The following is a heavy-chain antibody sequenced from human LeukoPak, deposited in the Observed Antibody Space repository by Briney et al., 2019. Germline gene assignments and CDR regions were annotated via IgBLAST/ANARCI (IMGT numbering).Heavy chain of an antibody. CDR2: ISGGAAGT. V-gene: IGHV3-23*01. D-gene: IGHD6-19*01. Sequence: PGGSLRLSCAVSGFSLRSYAMSWVRQAPEKGLERVSAISGGAAGTYYADSVKGRFTISTDISKSTLYVQINSLRAEDTAVYYCARSVYNSGWFHFDHWGQGTLVTVSS. J-gene: IGHJ4*02. CDR3: ARSVYNSGWFHFDH. CDR1: GFSLRSYA.